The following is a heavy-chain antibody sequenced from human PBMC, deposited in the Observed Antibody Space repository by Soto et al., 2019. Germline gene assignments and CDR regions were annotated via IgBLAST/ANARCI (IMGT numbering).Heavy chain of an antibody. CDR2: IYHSGST. D-gene: IGHD3-16*02. Sequence: SETLSLTCAVSGGSISSGGYSWSWIRQPPGKGLEWIGYIYHSGSTYHNPSLKSRDTISVDRSKNQFSLKLGSVTAADTAGYYCARVSRGGGNVWGSYRQNGGYYFDYWGQGTLVTVSS. V-gene: IGHV4-30-2*01. CDR1: GGSISSGGYS. J-gene: IGHJ4*02. CDR3: ARVSRGGGNVWGSYRQNGGYYFDY.